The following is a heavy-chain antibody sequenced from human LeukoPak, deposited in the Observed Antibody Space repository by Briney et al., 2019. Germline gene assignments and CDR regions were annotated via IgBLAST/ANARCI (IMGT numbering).Heavy chain of an antibody. CDR2: INHDESKK. Sequence: GGSLRLSCAASGFTFSTYWMTWVRQAPGRGPEWVANINHDESKKYYVDSVKGRFTISRDNAQNSLYLQMNSLRVEDTAVYYCARGNAMDVWGQGTTVTVSS. CDR3: ARGNAMDV. J-gene: IGHJ6*02. V-gene: IGHV3-7*01. CDR1: GFTFSTYW.